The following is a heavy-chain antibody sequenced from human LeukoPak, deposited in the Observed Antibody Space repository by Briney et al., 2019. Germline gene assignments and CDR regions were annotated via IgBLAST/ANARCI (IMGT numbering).Heavy chain of an antibody. CDR1: GFTVSSDY. CDR2: LYSGGNT. D-gene: IGHD6-13*01. Sequence: GGSLRLSCAASGFTVSSDYMSWVRQAPGKGLEWVSILYSGGNTYYADSVKGRFTISRDDSRNTLYLQMNSLRAEDTAVYYCARGQQQAYYFDYWGQGTLVTVSS. CDR3: ARGQQQAYYFDY. J-gene: IGHJ4*02. V-gene: IGHV3-53*01.